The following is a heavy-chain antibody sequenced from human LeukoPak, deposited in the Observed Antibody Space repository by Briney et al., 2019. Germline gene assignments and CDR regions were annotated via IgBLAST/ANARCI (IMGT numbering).Heavy chain of an antibody. J-gene: IGHJ4*02. CDR2: IIPIFGTA. CDR1: GGTFSSYA. V-gene: IGHV1-69*13. D-gene: IGHD3-3*01. CDR3: ARAFWSGYYEGYFDY. Sequence: ASVKVSCKASGGTFSSYAISWVRQAPGRGLEWMGGIIPIFGTANYAQKFQGRVTITADESTSTAYMELSSLRSEDTAVYYCARAFWSGYYEGYFDYWGQGTLVTVSS.